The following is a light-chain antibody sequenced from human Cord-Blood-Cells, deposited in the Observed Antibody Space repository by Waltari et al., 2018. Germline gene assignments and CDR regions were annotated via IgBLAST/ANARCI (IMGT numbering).Light chain of an antibody. CDR1: SRDVGGYNY. CDR2: DVS. Sequence: QSALTQPASVSGSPGQSITISCTGTSRDVGGYNYASWYQQHPRKAPKIMIYDVSNRPSGVSNRFSGSKSGNTASLTISGLQAEDEADYYCSSYTSSSTLVFGGGTKLTVL. V-gene: IGLV2-14*03. CDR3: SSYTSSSTLV. J-gene: IGLJ3*02.